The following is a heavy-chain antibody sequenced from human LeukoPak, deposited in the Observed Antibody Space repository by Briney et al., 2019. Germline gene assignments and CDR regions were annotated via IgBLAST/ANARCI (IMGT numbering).Heavy chain of an antibody. V-gene: IGHV5-51*01. CDR2: IYPGDSDT. Sequence: GESLKISCKGSGYSFTSYWIGWVRQMPGKGLEWMGIIYPGDSDTRYSPSFQGQVTISADKSISTAYLQWSSLKASDTAMYYCARRAGSWNYYYGMDVWGKGTTVTVSS. CDR1: GYSFTSYW. CDR3: ARRAGSWNYYYGMDV. D-gene: IGHD1-26*01. J-gene: IGHJ6*04.